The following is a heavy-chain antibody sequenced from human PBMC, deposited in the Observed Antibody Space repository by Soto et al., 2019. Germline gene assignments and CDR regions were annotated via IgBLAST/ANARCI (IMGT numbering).Heavy chain of an antibody. CDR2: VTAYNDER. CDR3: ARFDFWSCSSQDH. Sequence: QVQLVQSGAEVKKPGASLRVSCTASGYTFTSYGINWARQAPGQGLEWIGWVTAYNDERKFAEKFQDRLSMTTDTSTTTAYMELSSLRSDDTAMYYCARFDFWSCSSQDHWGQGTLVTVSS. CDR1: GYTFTSYG. J-gene: IGHJ4*02. D-gene: IGHD3-3*01. V-gene: IGHV1-18*04.